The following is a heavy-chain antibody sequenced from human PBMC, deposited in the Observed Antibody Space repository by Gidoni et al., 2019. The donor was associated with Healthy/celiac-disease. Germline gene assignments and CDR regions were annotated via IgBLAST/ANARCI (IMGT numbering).Heavy chain of an antibody. CDR1: GGTFSSYA. Sequence: QVQLVQSGAEVKKPGSSVKVSCKASGGTFSSYAIRWVRQAPGQGLEWMGGIIPIVGTANYEQKFQGRVTITADKSTRTAYMELSSLRSEDTAVYYCARDDHSGRGEVDYWGQGTLVTVSS. V-gene: IGHV1-69*06. D-gene: IGHD1-26*01. J-gene: IGHJ4*02. CDR3: ARDDHSGRGEVDY. CDR2: IIPIVGTA.